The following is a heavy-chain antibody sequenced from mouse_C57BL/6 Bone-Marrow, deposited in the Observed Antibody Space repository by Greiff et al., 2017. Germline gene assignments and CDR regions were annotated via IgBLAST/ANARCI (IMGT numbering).Heavy chain of an antibody. Sequence: VQLQQPGAELVMPGASVKLSCKASGYTFTSYWMHWVKQRPGQGLEWIGEIDPSDSYTNYNQKFKGKSTLTVDKSSSTAYMQLSSRTSEASAVYYCARHASYVPFRYWGQGTTLTVSS. D-gene: IGHD6-1*01. CDR2: IDPSDSYT. CDR3: ARHASYVPFRY. CDR1: GYTFTSYW. J-gene: IGHJ2*01. V-gene: IGHV1-69*01.